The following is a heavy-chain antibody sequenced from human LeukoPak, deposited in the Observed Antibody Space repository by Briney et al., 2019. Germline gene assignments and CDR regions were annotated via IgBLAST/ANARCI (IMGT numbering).Heavy chain of an antibody. CDR1: GFTLSDYD. Sequence: GGSLRLSCAASGFTLSDYDIHWVRQPIGKGLDWVSGLGSAGDKYHAGSERGRFTISRGDAENSVYLQMNGLRPEDTAIYYCARAKRETSTRPWTSGMDVWGQGTRVTVSS. V-gene: IGHV3-13*01. CDR2: LGSAGDK. J-gene: IGHJ6*02. CDR3: ARAKRETSTRPWTSGMDV. D-gene: IGHD3/OR15-3a*01.